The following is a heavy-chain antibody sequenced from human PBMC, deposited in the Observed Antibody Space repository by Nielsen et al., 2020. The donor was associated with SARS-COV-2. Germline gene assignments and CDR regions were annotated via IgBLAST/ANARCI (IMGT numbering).Heavy chain of an antibody. CDR2: ISSSGSTI. CDR3: ARAEVYYYDSSGYHFDY. D-gene: IGHD3-22*01. V-gene: IGHV3-48*04. J-gene: IGHJ4*02. Sequence: GGSLRLSCAASGFTFSSYWMSWVRQAPGKGLEWVSYISSSGSTIYYADSVKGRFTISRDNAKNSLYLQMNSLRAEDTAVYYCARAEVYYYDSSGYHFDYWGQGTLVTVSS. CDR1: GFTFSSYW.